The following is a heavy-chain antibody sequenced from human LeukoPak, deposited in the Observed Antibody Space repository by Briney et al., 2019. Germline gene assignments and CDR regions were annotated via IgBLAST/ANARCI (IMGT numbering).Heavy chain of an antibody. V-gene: IGHV4-59*01. Sequence: SETLSLTCTVSGGSISSYYWSWIRQPPGKGLEWIGYIYYSGSTNYNPSLKSRVTISVDTSKNQFSLKLSSVTAADTAVYYCARAYYDFWSGYTSWFDPWGQGTLVTVSS. J-gene: IGHJ5*02. CDR2: IYYSGST. CDR3: ARAYYDFWSGYTSWFDP. D-gene: IGHD3-3*01. CDR1: GGSISSYY.